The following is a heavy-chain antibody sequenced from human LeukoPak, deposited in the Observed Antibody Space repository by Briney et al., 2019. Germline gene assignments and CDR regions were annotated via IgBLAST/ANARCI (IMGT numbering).Heavy chain of an antibody. V-gene: IGHV1-18*01. D-gene: IGHD2-8*01. CDR2: ISAYNGNT. J-gene: IGHJ4*02. CDR3: ARDRARYCTNGVCYFGNDKDY. CDR1: GYTFTSYG. Sequence: ASVKVSCKASGYTFTSYGINWVRQAPGQGLGGMGWISAYNGNTNYAQKLQGRVTMTTDTSTSTAYMELRSLRSDDTAVYYCARDRARYCTNGVCYFGNDKDYWGQGTLVTVSS.